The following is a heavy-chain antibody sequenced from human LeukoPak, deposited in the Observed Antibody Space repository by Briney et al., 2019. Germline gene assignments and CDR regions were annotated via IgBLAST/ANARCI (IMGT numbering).Heavy chain of an antibody. D-gene: IGHD3/OR15-3a*01. V-gene: IGHV3-43*02. CDR1: GFTFDDYA. CDR3: AREDFFTPHS. Sequence: GGSLRLSCAASGFTFDDYAMHWVRQAPGKGLQWVSVISSDGDSAYYADSVKGRFTISRDNTKNSLYLQMDSLRAEDTAVYFCAREDFFTPHSWGQGTLVTVSS. CDR2: ISSDGDSA. J-gene: IGHJ4*02.